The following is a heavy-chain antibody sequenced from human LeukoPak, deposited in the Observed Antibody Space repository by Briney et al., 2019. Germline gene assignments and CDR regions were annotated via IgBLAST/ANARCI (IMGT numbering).Heavy chain of an antibody. V-gene: IGHV3-23*01. J-gene: IGHJ3*01. CDR2: INYSGSNA. CDR3: ARDIELST. CDR1: GFTFSISA. D-gene: IGHD1-7*01. Sequence: GGSLRLSCAASGFTFSISAMTWVRQAPGKGLEWVALINYSGSNAYYADSVRGRFTISRDSSKSMLYLQMDSLRAEDTAVYYCARDIELSTWGQGTMVSV.